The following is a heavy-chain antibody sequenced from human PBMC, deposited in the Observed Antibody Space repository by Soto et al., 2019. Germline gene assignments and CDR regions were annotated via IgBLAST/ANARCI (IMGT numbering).Heavy chain of an antibody. CDR3: ARHEVGLTYCSGGSCYFNWFDP. J-gene: IGHJ5*02. CDR2: IYYSGST. D-gene: IGHD2-15*01. CDR1: GGSISSYY. Sequence: SETLSLTCTVSGGSISSYYWSWIRQPPGKGLEWIGYIYYSGSTNYNPSLKSRVTISVDTSKNQFSLKLSSVTAADTAVYYCARHEVGLTYCSGGSCYFNWFDPWGQGTLVTVSS. V-gene: IGHV4-59*08.